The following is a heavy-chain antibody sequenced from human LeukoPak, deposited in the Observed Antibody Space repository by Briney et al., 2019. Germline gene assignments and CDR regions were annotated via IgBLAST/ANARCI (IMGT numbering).Heavy chain of an antibody. J-gene: IGHJ6*02. V-gene: IGHV1-2*02. Sequence: SVKLCCKSSGYTFTVYYMDGVREAPAQGLEWMGWINPKSGGTNYAQKFQGRVSMTSDTSTSTTSMELSRLRSDDTAVYYTARDYKTIFGVVIMYYYYGMDGWGQGTTVTVSS. CDR2: INPKSGGT. CDR3: ARDYKTIFGVVIMYYYYGMDG. D-gene: IGHD3-3*01. CDR1: GYTFTVYY.